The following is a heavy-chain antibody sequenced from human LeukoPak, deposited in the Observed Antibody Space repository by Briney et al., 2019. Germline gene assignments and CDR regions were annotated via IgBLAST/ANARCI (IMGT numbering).Heavy chain of an antibody. CDR3: ARDTYYYDSSGYSGDY. Sequence: SETLSLTCTVSGGSISSYYWSWIRQPAGKGLEWIGRIYTSGSTNYNPSLKSRATMSVDTSKNHFSLKLSSVTAADTAVYYCARDTYYYDSSGYSGDYWGQGTLVTVSS. D-gene: IGHD3-22*01. J-gene: IGHJ4*02. CDR1: GGSISSYY. CDR2: IYTSGST. V-gene: IGHV4-4*07.